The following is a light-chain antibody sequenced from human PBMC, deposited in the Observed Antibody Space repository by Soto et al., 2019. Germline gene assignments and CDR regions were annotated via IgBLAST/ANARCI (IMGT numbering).Light chain of an antibody. CDR2: AAS. Sequence: AIRMTQSPSSLSASTGDRVTITCRASQGISSYLAWYQQKPGKAPKLLIYAASTLQSGVPSRFSGSGSGTDFTLTISCLQPEDFATYYCQQYYSYPQTFGQGTKVDI. V-gene: IGKV1-8*01. CDR1: QGISSY. CDR3: QQYYSYPQT. J-gene: IGKJ1*01.